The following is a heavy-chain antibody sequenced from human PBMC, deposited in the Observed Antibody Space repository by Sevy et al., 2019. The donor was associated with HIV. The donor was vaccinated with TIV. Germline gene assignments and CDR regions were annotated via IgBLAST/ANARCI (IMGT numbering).Heavy chain of an antibody. J-gene: IGHJ6*02. CDR1: GFTFSNYA. CDR2: ISYDGSNT. V-gene: IGHV3-30*03. CDR3: XXVXXXXXXXVASYGMDV. Sequence: GGSLRLSCAASGFTFSNYAMHWVRQGPDKGLEWVAGISYDGSNTYYVDSVQGRFTISRDNSNNTLYLQMNSLRAEDXXXXXXXXVXXXXXXXVASYGMDVWGQGTTVTVSS.